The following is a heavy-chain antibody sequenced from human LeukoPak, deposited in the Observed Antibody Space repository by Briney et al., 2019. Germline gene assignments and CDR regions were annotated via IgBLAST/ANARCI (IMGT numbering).Heavy chain of an antibody. J-gene: IGHJ4*02. D-gene: IGHD4-17*01. CDR1: GYTFTGYY. V-gene: IGHV1-46*01. Sequence: ASVKVSCKASGYTFTGYYMHWVRQAPGQGLEWMGIINPSGGSTSYAQKFQGRVTMTRDMSTSTVYMELSSLRSEDTAVYYCARDKVRTVTHPTFDYWGQGTLVTVSS. CDR2: INPSGGST. CDR3: ARDKVRTVTHPTFDY.